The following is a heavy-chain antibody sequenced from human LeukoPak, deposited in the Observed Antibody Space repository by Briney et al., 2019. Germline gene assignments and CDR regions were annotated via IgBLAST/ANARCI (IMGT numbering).Heavy chain of an antibody. Sequence: SETLSLTCTVSGGSISSSSYYWGWIRQPPGKGLEWIGSIYYSGSTYYNPSLKSRVTITVDTSKNQFSLKLSSVTAADTAVYYCLSGVSAIGYYYYGMDVWAKGPRSPSP. CDR1: GGSISSSSYY. CDR3: LSGVSAIGYYYYGMDV. V-gene: IGHV4-39*01. D-gene: IGHD2-8*01. J-gene: IGHJ6*02. CDR2: IYYSGST.